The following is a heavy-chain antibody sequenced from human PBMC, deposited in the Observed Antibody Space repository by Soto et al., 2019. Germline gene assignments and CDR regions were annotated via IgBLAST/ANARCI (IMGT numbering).Heavy chain of an antibody. Sequence: QVQLVQSGAEVKKPGSSVKVSCKASGGTFSSYAISWVRQAPGQGLEWMGGIIPIFGTANYAQKFQGRVTITADASTSTAYMELSSLRSEDTAVYYCARVGVLVGATTYYYYGMDVWGQGTTVTVSS. CDR1: GGTFSSYA. D-gene: IGHD1-26*01. CDR3: ARVGVLVGATTYYYYGMDV. V-gene: IGHV1-69*01. J-gene: IGHJ6*02. CDR2: IIPIFGTA.